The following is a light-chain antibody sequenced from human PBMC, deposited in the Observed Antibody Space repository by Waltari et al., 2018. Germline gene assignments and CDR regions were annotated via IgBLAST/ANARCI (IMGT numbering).Light chain of an antibody. V-gene: IGKV4-1*01. Sequence: IDMTQSPDSLAVSLGERATLTRKYSQSVLYSPENQNYLGLLQQKPGQPPKLLIYWYSIRESGVPDRFSGSGSGTDFTLTINNLQAEDVAVYYCQQYYSVPRTFGQGTKVEIK. CDR1: QSVLYSPENQNY. CDR2: WYS. CDR3: QQYYSVPRT. J-gene: IGKJ1*01.